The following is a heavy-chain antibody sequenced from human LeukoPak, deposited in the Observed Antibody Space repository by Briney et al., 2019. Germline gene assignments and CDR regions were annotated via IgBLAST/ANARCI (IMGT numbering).Heavy chain of an antibody. V-gene: IGHV3-48*03. CDR3: ASERGIQLWPDAFDI. Sequence: GGSLRLSCAASGFTFSSYEMNWVRQAPGKGLEWVSYISSSGSTIYYADSVKGRFTISRDNAKNSLYLQMNSLRAEDTAVYYCASERGIQLWPDAFDIWGQGTMVTVSS. J-gene: IGHJ3*02. CDR2: ISSSGSTI. CDR1: GFTFSSYE. D-gene: IGHD5-18*01.